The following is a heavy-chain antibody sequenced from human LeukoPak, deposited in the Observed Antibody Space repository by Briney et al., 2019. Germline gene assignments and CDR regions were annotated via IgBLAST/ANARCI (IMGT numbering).Heavy chain of an antibody. CDR3: ARGYSYGYPFDY. CDR1: GGSISSYY. Sequence: SETLSLTCPVSGGSISSYYWSWIRQPAGKGLEWVGRIYSSGTTNYNPSLKSRVTMSVDTSKNHFSLQLTSVTAADTAVYYCARGYSYGYPFDYWGQGTLVTVSS. CDR2: IYSSGTT. D-gene: IGHD5-18*01. J-gene: IGHJ4*02. V-gene: IGHV4-4*07.